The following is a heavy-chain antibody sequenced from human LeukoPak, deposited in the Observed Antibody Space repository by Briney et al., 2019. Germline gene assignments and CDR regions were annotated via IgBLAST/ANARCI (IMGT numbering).Heavy chain of an antibody. CDR1: GYSFTNYW. D-gene: IGHD2-2*01. Sequence: GESLKISCKGSGYSFTNYWIGWVRQMPGKGLEWMGIIYPGDSDPRYSPSFQGQVTISADKSISTAYLQWSSLKASDTAMYYCAVVIYCSSSSCPSTYYYYYMDVWGKGTTVTVSS. CDR2: IYPGDSDP. J-gene: IGHJ6*03. CDR3: AVVIYCSSSSCPSTYYYYYMDV. V-gene: IGHV5-51*01.